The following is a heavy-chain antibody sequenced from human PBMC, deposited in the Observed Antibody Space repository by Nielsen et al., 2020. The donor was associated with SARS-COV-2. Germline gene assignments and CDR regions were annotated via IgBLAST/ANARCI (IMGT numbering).Heavy chain of an antibody. CDR3: ARENMATIADYYYYGMDV. J-gene: IGHJ6*02. V-gene: IGHV1-18*01. D-gene: IGHD5-24*01. Sequence: ASVKVSCKASGYTFTSYGISWVRQAPGQGLEWMGWISAYNGNTNYAQKLQGRVTMTTDTSTSTAYMELRSLRSDDTAVYYCARENMATIADYYYYGMDVWGQGTTVTVSS. CDR1: GYTFTSYG. CDR2: ISAYNGNT.